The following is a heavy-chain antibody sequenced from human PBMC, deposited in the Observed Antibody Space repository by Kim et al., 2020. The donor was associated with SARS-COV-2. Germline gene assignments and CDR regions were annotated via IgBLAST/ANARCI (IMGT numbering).Heavy chain of an antibody. CDR2: T. D-gene: IGHD4-17*01. Sequence: TNYNPDLKSRVTISVDTSKNQFSLKLSSVTAADTAVYYCARLDYGVYFDYWGQGTLVTVSS. CDR3: ARLDYGVYFDY. V-gene: IGHV4-59*08. J-gene: IGHJ4*02.